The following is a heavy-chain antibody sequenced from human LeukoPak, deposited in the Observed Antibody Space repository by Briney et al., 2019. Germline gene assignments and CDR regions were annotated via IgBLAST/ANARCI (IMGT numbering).Heavy chain of an antibody. CDR1: GFTFSSYS. D-gene: IGHD4-17*01. V-gene: IGHV3-21*04. CDR2: ISSSSSYK. Sequence: GGSLRLSCAASGFTFSSYSMNWVRQAPGPGLEWVSSISSSSSYKHYADSVKGRFTISRDNAKNSVYLQMNSLGAEDTAVYYCSKKGQNEDYGKPDWGQGTLVTVSS. CDR3: SKKGQNEDYGKPD. J-gene: IGHJ4*02.